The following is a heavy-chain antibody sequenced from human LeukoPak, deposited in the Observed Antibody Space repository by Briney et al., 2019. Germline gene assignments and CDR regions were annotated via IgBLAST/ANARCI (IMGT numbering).Heavy chain of an antibody. D-gene: IGHD3-3*01. V-gene: IGHV7-4-1*02. Sequence: ASVKVSCKASGYTFTSYAMNWVRQAPGQGLEWMGWINTNAGNPTYAQGFTGRFVFSLDTSVSTAYLQISSLKAEDTAVYYCARSGYYDFWSGYSGTYYYYYMDVWGKGTTVTVSS. J-gene: IGHJ6*03. CDR3: ARSGYYDFWSGYSGTYYYYYMDV. CDR1: GYTFTSYA. CDR2: INTNAGNP.